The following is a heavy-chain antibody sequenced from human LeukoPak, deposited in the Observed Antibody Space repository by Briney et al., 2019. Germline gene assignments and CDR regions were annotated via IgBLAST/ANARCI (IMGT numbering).Heavy chain of an antibody. CDR1: GFTFSSYG. J-gene: IGHJ4*02. D-gene: IGHD1-26*01. CDR2: ISYDGSNK. Sequence: GGSLRLSCAASGFTFSSYGMHWVRQAPGKGLEWVAVISYDGSNKYYADSVKGRFTISRDNSKNTLYLQMNSLRAEDTAVYYCAKDLEPQLAGAADYWGQGTLVAVSS. V-gene: IGHV3-30*18. CDR3: AKDLEPQLAGAADY.